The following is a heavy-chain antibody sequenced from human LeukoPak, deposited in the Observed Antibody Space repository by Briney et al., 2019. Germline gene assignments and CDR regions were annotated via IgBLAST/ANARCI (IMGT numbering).Heavy chain of an antibody. V-gene: IGHV3-21*01. CDR1: GFTFSSYS. J-gene: IGHJ6*03. CDR2: ISSSSSYI. CDR3: ARSLITMVRGVPFDYYYYYMDV. Sequence: GGSLRLSCAASGFTFSSYSMNWVRRVPGKGLEGVSSISSSSSYIYYADSVKGRFTISRDNAKNSLYLQMNSLRAEDTAVYYCARSLITMVRGVPFDYYYYYMDVWGKGTTVTISS. D-gene: IGHD3-10*01.